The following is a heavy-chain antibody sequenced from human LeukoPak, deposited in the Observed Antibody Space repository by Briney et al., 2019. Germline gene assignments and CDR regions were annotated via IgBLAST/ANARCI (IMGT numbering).Heavy chain of an antibody. D-gene: IGHD3-3*01. CDR3: ASGYDFWSGYLGDY. V-gene: IGHV1-2*02. CDR2: INPNSGGT. J-gene: IGHJ4*02. Sequence: GASVKVSCKASGYTFTGYYMHWVRQAPGQGLEWMGWINPNSGGTNYAQKFQGRVTMTRDTSISTAYMELSRLRSDDPAVYYCASGYDFWSGYLGDYWGQGTLVTVSS. CDR1: GYTFTGYY.